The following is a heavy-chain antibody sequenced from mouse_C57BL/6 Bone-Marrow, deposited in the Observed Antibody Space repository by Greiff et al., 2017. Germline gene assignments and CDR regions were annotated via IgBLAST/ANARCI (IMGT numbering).Heavy chain of an antibody. CDR2: IYPGSGST. Sequence: VQLQQPGAELVKPGASVKMSCKASGYTFTSYWITWVKQRPGQGLEWIGDIYPGSGSTNYNEKFKSKATLTVATSTSTAYMQLSSLTSEDSAVYYCARGNYWGQGTTLTVSS. J-gene: IGHJ2*01. V-gene: IGHV1-55*01. CDR1: GYTFTSYW. CDR3: ARGNY.